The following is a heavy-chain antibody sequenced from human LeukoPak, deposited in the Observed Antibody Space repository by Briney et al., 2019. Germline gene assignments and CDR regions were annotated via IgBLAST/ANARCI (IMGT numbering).Heavy chain of an antibody. V-gene: IGHV3-33*01. CDR1: GFTFSSYG. J-gene: IGHJ4*02. CDR2: IWYDGSKT. Sequence: GGSLRLSCAASGFTFSSYGMHWVRQAPGKGLEWVAVIWYDGSKTYYADSVKGRFTISRDNSKNTLYLQMSSLRADDTAVYYCARGVKVWFGESTQSIFDYWGQGTLVTVSS. D-gene: IGHD3-10*01. CDR3: ARGVKVWFGESTQSIFDY.